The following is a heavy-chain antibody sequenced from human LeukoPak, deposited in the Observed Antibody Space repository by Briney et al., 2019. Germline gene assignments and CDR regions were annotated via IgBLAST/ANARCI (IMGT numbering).Heavy chain of an antibody. CDR3: ARDSSAALDGFDP. D-gene: IGHD6-25*01. CDR2: IYTSGST. CDR1: GGSISSYY. Sequence: SETLSLTCTVSGGSISSYYWSWVRQPAGKGLEWVGRIYTSGSTNYHPYLKSRVTMSVDTSKNQFSLMLNSVTAADTAVYYCARDSSAALDGFDPWGQGTLVTVSS. J-gene: IGHJ5*02. V-gene: IGHV4-4*07.